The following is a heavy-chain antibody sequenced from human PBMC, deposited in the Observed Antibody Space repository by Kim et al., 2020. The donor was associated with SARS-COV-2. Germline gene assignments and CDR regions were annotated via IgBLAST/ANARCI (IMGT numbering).Heavy chain of an antibody. CDR3: AKESGSGSYYAWTYYYYGMDV. V-gene: IGHV3-30*18. CDR2: ISYDGSNK. Sequence: GGSLRLSCAASGFTFSSYGMHCVRQAPGKGLEWVAVISYDGSNKYYADSVKGRFTISRDNSKSTLYLQMNSLRAEDTAVYYCAKESGSGSYYAWTYYYYGMDVWGQGTTVTVSS. J-gene: IGHJ6*02. CDR1: GFTFSSYG. D-gene: IGHD3-10*01.